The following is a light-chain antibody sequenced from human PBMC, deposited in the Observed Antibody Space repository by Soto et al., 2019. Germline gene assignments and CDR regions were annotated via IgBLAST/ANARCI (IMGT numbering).Light chain of an antibody. CDR1: SSNIGANYD. CDR2: NDN. V-gene: IGLV1-40*01. Sequence: QSVLTQPTSVSGAPGQTVTISCTGSSSNIGANYDVNWYQQLPGTAPKLLLYNDNNRPSGVPDRISGSKSGTSASLAITGLQAEDEADYYCQSYDSSLSGYVFGTGTKLTVL. J-gene: IGLJ1*01. CDR3: QSYDSSLSGYV.